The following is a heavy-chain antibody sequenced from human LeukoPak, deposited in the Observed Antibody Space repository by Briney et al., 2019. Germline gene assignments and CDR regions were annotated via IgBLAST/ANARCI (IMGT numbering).Heavy chain of an antibody. Sequence: SETLSLTSTVSNGSMTSDSYYWAWVRQPPGKGLEWIGTIFYSGKTYYSASLKSRVTVSLDTSKKNFSLRLSSVTAADTAVYYCARLWIVATWFDAWGQGALVTVSS. CDR2: IFYSGKT. D-gene: IGHD2-2*03. J-gene: IGHJ5*02. CDR3: ARLWIVATWFDA. V-gene: IGHV4-39*02. CDR1: NGSMTSDSYY.